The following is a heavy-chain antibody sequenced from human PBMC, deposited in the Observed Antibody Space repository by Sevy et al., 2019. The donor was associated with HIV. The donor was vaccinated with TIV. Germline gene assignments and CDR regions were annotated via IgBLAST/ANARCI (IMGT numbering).Heavy chain of an antibody. J-gene: IGHJ4*02. CDR3: ARDDDTAMVTADY. V-gene: IGHV3-21*01. CDR2: ISSSSSYI. Sequence: GGSLRLSCAASGFTFSSYSMNWVRQAPGKGLEWVSSISSSSSYIYYADSVKGRFTISRDNAKNSLYLQMNSLRAEDTAVYYCARDDDTAMVTADYWGPGTLVTVSS. CDR1: GFTFSSYS. D-gene: IGHD5-18*01.